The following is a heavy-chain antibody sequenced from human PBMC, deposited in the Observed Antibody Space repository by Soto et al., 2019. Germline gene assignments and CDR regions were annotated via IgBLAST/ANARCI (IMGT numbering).Heavy chain of an antibody. Sequence: EVQLVESGGGLVKPGESLRLSCVASGFTFKNYNMNWVRQAPGKGLEWVSSIGGTDTFTYYADSVKGRFSISRDNAKSSLFLQMNSLRAEDTAAYYCATTGPYWGQGTLVTVSS. V-gene: IGHV3-21*01. CDR1: GFTFKNYN. CDR2: IGGTDTFT. J-gene: IGHJ4*02. CDR3: ATTGPY.